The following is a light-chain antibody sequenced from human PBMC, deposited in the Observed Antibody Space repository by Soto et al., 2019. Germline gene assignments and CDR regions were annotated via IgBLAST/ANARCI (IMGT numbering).Light chain of an antibody. CDR1: ESVSSN. CDR2: GAS. V-gene: IGKV3-15*01. Sequence: EIVMTQSPATLSVSQGERATLSCRASESVSSNLAWYQQKPGQAPRLLIYGASTRATGVPARFSGSGSGSEFSPAISRLQSEDFAVVYCHQYSKWPLTFGGGAKVELK. J-gene: IGKJ4*01. CDR3: HQYSKWPLT.